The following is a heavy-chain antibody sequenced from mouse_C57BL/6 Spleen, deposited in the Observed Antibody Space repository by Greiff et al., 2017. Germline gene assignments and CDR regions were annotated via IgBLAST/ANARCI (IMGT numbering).Heavy chain of an antibody. CDR2: VSAGGSYT. Sequence: EVKVVESGGGLVKPGGSLKLSCAASGFTFSSYAMSWVRQTPEKRLEWVAAVSAGGSYTYYPDNVKGRFTISRDNAKNNLYLQMSHLKSEDTAMYYCARDGGGDYIDYWGQGTSVTVSS. J-gene: IGHJ2*02. CDR3: ARDGGGDYIDY. V-gene: IGHV5-4*01. CDR1: GFTFSSYA.